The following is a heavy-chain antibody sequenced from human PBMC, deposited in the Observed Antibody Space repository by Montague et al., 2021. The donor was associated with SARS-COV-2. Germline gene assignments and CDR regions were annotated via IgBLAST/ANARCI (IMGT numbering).Heavy chain of an antibody. CDR2: IYYSGST. Sequence: TLSLTCTVSGGSMKIGGYYWSWIRQPPGKGLEWIGYIYYSGSTYYNPPLKSRLTISVDTSKNRFSLKLSSVTAADTAMYYCARALVVVPTTRNWFDPWGQGTLVTVSS. CDR1: GGSMKIGGYY. J-gene: IGHJ5*02. CDR3: ARALVVVPTTRNWFDP. V-gene: IGHV4-31*03. D-gene: IGHD2-2*01.